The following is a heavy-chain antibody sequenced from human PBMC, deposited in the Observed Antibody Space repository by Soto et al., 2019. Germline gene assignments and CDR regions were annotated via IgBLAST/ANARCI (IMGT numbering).Heavy chain of an antibody. D-gene: IGHD3-9*01. Sequence: XSVKGSYKASGYTFTCYYKHWEQQAPGQGLEWMGWINPNSGGTNYAQKFQGRVTMTRDTSISTAYMALRRLRSDDTAVYYCARVLRRYFDWLLFDSWGQGNLVTVSS. J-gene: IGHJ4*02. CDR2: INPNSGGT. CDR3: ARVLRRYFDWLLFDS. V-gene: IGHV1-2*02. CDR1: GYTFTCYY.